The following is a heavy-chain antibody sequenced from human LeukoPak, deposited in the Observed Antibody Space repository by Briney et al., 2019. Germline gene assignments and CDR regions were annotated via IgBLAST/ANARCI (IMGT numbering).Heavy chain of an antibody. D-gene: IGHD3-22*01. V-gene: IGHV3-23*01. CDR3: AKGDYDRSGTFDY. CDR1: GFTFSTYA. J-gene: IGHJ4*02. Sequence: GGSLRLSCTASGFTFSTYAMTWVRRAPGKGLEWVSAISASGGNSYYADSVKGRFTMSRDNSKNTLYLQMNSLRAEDTAVYYCAKGDYDRSGTFDYWGQGTLVTVSS. CDR2: ISASGGNS.